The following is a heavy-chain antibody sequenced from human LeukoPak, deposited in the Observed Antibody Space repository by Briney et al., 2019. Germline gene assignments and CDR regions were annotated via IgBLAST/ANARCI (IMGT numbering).Heavy chain of an antibody. V-gene: IGHV1-69*13. CDR3: ARTWNIVLMVYAPPYGMDV. J-gene: IGHJ6*02. CDR1: GGTFSSYA. D-gene: IGHD2-8*01. CDR2: IIPIFGTA. Sequence: SVKVSCKASGGTFSSYAISWVRQAPGQGLEWMGGIIPIFGTANYAQKFQGRVTITADESTSTAYMELSSLRSEDTAVYYCARTWNIVLMVYAPPYGMDVWGQGTTVTVSS.